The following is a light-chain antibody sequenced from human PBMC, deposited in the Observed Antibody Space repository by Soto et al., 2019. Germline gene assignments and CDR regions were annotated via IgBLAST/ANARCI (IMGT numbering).Light chain of an antibody. CDR2: DAS. V-gene: IGKV3-20*01. CDR1: QSVSSTY. Sequence: EVGLTQSPVTVSLSPGDRATLSCRASQSVSSTYLAWYQQKPGQAPRLLIYDASSRATGIPDRFSGSGSGTEFTLTISSLQPDDSATYYCQPYNSYSRTFGQGTKVDI. CDR3: QPYNSYSRT. J-gene: IGKJ1*01.